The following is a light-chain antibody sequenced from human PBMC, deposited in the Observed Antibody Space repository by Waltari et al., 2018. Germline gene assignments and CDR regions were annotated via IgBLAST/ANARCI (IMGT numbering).Light chain of an antibody. CDR3: SSYAGSNGVL. J-gene: IGLJ2*01. Sequence: QSALTQPPSAPGSPGQSVTIPCSGTCSAIGAYTHASWYQQPPAKAPQPMFYEVIKRPSGVPPRFSGSKSGNTASLTVSELQAEDEADYYCSSYAGSNGVLFGGGTKVTVL. CDR2: EVI. CDR1: CSAIGAYTH. V-gene: IGLV2-8*01.